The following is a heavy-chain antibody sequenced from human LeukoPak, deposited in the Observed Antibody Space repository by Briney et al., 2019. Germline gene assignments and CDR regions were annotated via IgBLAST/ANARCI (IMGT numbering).Heavy chain of an antibody. CDR2: IIPILGIA. CDR1: GGTFSSYA. Sequence: SVKVSCKASGGTFSSYAISWVRQAPGQGLEWMGRIIPILGIANYAQKFQGRVTITADKSTSTAYTELSSLRSEDTAVYYCARENQVAGTTFDYWGQGTLVTVSS. V-gene: IGHV1-69*04. CDR3: ARENQVAGTTFDY. D-gene: IGHD1-1*01. J-gene: IGHJ4*02.